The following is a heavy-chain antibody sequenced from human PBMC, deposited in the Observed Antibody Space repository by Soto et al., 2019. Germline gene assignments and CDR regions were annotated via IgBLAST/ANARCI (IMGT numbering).Heavy chain of an antibody. CDR2: IDPSDSYT. V-gene: IGHV5-10-1*01. Sequence: LGESLKISCKGSENSFTNYWITWVRQMPGKGLEWMGRIDPSDSYTNYSPSFQGHVTISADKSISTAYLQWSSLEASDTAMYYCASHCPGADCYPSYYYAMDVWGQGTTVTVSS. D-gene: IGHD2-21*02. CDR3: ASHCPGADCYPSYYYAMDV. CDR1: ENSFTNYW. J-gene: IGHJ6*02.